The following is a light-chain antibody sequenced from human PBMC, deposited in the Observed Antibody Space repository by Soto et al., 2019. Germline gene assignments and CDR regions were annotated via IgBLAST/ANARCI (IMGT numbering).Light chain of an antibody. V-gene: IGKV1-39*01. CDR1: QSISSY. Sequence: DIQMTQSPSSLSASVGDRVTITCRASQSISSYLNWYQHKPGKAPKLLIYAASSLQSGVPSRFSGSGSETDFYLTISSLQPEEFATYYCQQSYSTPLTFGGGNKVEIK. CDR3: QQSYSTPLT. J-gene: IGKJ4*01. CDR2: AAS.